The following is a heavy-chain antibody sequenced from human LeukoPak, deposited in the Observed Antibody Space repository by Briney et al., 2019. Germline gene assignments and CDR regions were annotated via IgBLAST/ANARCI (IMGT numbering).Heavy chain of an antibody. CDR3: GRGGGRSSTGMDV. V-gene: IGHV4-31*03. J-gene: IGHJ6*02. CDR2: IYYSGRT. CDR1: GGSISSAAYY. D-gene: IGHD2-2*01. Sequence: SETLSLTCTVSGGSISSAAYYWTWIRQHPGKGLEWIGHIYYSGRTDYNPTLKSRVNISIDTSKNQFSLRVNSVTAADTAVYYCGRGGGRSSTGMDVWGQGTTVTVSS.